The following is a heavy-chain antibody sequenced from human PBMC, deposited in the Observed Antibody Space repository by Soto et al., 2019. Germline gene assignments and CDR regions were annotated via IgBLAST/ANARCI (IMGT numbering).Heavy chain of an antibody. Sequence: EVQLLESGGGLVQPGGSLRLSCAASGFTFSSYAMSWVRQAPGKGLEWVSAISGTGGTTYYADSVKGRFTISRDNSRNTLHLQMNSLRAEDTAIYYCAKFFVETGGSSGWPWSFHFWVQGTLVTVSS. CDR3: AKFFVETGGSSGWPWSFHF. CDR2: ISGTGGTT. D-gene: IGHD6-25*01. V-gene: IGHV3-23*01. CDR1: GFTFSSYA. J-gene: IGHJ4*02.